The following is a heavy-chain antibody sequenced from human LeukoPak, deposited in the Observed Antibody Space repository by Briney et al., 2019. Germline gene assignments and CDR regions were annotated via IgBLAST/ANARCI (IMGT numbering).Heavy chain of an antibody. CDR2: MNPNSGNT. CDR3: ARARRGYSLYYYYMDV. CDR1: GYTFTSYD. J-gene: IGHJ6*03. V-gene: IGHV1-8*02. Sequence: ASVKVSCKASGYTFTSYDINWVRQATGQGLEWMGWMNPNSGNTGYAQKFQGRVTITRNTSISTAYMELSSLRSEDTAVYYCARARRGYSLYYYYMDVWGKGITVTVSS. D-gene: IGHD5-18*01.